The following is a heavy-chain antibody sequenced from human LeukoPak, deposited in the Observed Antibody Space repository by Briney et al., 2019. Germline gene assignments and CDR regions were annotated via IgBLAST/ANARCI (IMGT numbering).Heavy chain of an antibody. CDR2: ISGSGGST. CDR1: GFTFGSYA. J-gene: IGHJ4*02. CDR3: VKDEWVEVTGIDY. Sequence: GGSLRLSFEASGFTFGSYALSWVSQPPGKGLEWVSPISGSGGSTYYADSVKGRFTISRDNSKNTLYLQMNSLRAEDTAVYYCVKDEWVEVTGIDYWGQGTLVTVSS. D-gene: IGHD3-22*01. V-gene: IGHV3-23*01.